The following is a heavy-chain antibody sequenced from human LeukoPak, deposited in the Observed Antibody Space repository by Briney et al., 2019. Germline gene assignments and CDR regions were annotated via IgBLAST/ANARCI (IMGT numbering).Heavy chain of an antibody. CDR3: APPARLS. J-gene: IGHJ4*02. CDR1: GFSFSVYE. V-gene: IGHV3-23*01. D-gene: IGHD3-16*01. Sequence: GGSLRLSCAASGFSFSVYEMNWVRQAPGKGLEWVSGINDSGGGTYYADSVKGRFTISRDNSKNTLYLQMNSLRAEDTAVYYCAPPARLSWGQGTLVTVSS. CDR2: INDSGGGT.